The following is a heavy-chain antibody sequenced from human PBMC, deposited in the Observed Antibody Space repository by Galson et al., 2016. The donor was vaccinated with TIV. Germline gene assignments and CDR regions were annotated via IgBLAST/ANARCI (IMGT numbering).Heavy chain of an antibody. V-gene: IGHV3-66*02. CDR1: GFAVTDNY. Sequence: SLRLSCAASGFAVTDNYINWVRQAPGKGLEWASVFYRGDGTHYEDSVKGRFTVSRDYSKNTLYLQMNSLRIDDTAVYYCARDRRYCGNECYLHYYYGMDVWGQGTTVTVSS. J-gene: IGHJ6*02. D-gene: IGHD2-21*01. CDR2: FYRGDGT. CDR3: ARDRRYCGNECYLHYYYGMDV.